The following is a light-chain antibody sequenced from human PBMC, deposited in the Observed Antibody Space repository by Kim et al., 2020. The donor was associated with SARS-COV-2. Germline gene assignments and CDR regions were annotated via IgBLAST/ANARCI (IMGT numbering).Light chain of an antibody. CDR1: NIGSKS. CDR2: YDS. Sequence: YELTQSPSVSVAPGKTARITCGGNNIGSKSVHWYQQKPGQAPVLVIYYDSDRPSGIPERFSGSNSGNTATLTISRVEAGDEADYYCHVWDSSSDHSVFGGGTKVTVL. J-gene: IGLJ3*02. CDR3: HVWDSSSDHSV. V-gene: IGLV3-21*04.